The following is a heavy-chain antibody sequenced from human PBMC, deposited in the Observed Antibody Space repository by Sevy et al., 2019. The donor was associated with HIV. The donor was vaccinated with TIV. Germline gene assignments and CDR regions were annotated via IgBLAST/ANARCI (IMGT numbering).Heavy chain of an antibody. V-gene: IGHV4-61*05. J-gene: IGHJ4*02. CDR2: IYYSGST. CDR1: GGSISSSSYN. Sequence: SETLSLTCTVSGGSISSSSYNWGWIRQPPGKGLEWIGYIYYSGSTNYNPSLKSRVTISIDTSKNQFSLRLTSVTAADTAIYYCARGLFDYWGQGTLVTVTS. CDR3: ARGLFDY.